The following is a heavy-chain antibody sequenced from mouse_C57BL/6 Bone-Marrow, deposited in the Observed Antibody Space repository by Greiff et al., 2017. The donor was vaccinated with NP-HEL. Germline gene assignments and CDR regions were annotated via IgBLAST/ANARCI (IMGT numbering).Heavy chain of an antibody. CDR1: GYTLTSYG. D-gene: IGHD4-1*01. CDR3: ASPLGRGAY. V-gene: IGHV1-81*01. CDR2: IYPRSGNT. Sequence: QVQLQQSGAELARPGASVKLSCKASGYTLTSYGISWVKQRTGQGLEWIGEIYPRSGNTYYNEKFKGKATLTADKSSSTAYMELRSLTSEDSAVYFCASPLGRGAYWGQGTLVTVSA. J-gene: IGHJ3*01.